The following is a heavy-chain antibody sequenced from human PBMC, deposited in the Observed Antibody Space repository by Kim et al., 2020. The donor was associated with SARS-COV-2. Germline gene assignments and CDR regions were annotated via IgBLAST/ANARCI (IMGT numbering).Heavy chain of an antibody. CDR1: GFTFSSYW. V-gene: IGHV3-7*01. Sequence: GGSLRLSCAASGFTFSSYWMSWVRQAPGKGLEWVANIKQDGSEKYYVDSVKGRFTISRDNAKNSLYLQMNSLRAEDTAVYYCARVRWFGDHYGGPGVYYGMDVWGQGTTVTVSS. J-gene: IGHJ6*02. CDR2: IKQDGSEK. CDR3: ARVRWFGDHYGGPGVYYGMDV. D-gene: IGHD3-10*01.